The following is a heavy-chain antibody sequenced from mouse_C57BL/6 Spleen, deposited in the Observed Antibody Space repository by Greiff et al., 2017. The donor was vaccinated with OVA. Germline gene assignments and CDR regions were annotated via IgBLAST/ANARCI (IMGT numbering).Heavy chain of an antibody. V-gene: IGHV10-1*01. CDR1: GFCFNTYA. CDR2: IRSTSNNYAT. CDR3: VSSDGDSAWFAY. J-gene: IGHJ3*01. Sequence: GGGLVQPKGSLKLTCAAPGFCFNTYAMNWVRQAPGKGLEWVARIRSTSNNYATYYVDSVKARLTISRDNTKSMHYLQMINLKTEDTAIYYCVSSDGDSAWFAYWGQGTLVTVSA. D-gene: IGHD2-13*01.